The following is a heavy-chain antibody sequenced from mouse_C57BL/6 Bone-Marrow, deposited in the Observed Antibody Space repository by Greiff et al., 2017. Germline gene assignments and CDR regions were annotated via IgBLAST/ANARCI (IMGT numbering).Heavy chain of an antibody. D-gene: IGHD2-1*01. CDR2: INPSTGGT. V-gene: IGHV1-42*01. CDR1: GYSFTGYY. J-gene: IGHJ3*01. CDR3: VIYYGNYGFAY. Sequence: VHVKQSGPELVKPGASVKISCKASGYSFTGYYMNWVKQSPEKSLEWIGEINPSTGGTTYNQKFKAKATLTVDKSSSTAYMQLKSLTSEDSAVYYCVIYYGNYGFAYWGQGTLVTVSA.